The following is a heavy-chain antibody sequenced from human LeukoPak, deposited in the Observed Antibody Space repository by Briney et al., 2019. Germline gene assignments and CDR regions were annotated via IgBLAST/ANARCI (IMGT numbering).Heavy chain of an antibody. CDR3: ARAEDCSGGSCFFFAF. Sequence: SETLSLTCAVYGGSFSGYYWSWVRQPPGKGLEWIWEINHSGSTNDNPSLKSRVTISVDTSKNQFSLKMSSVTAADTAVYYCARAEDCSGGSCFFFAFWGQGNLVTVSS. V-gene: IGHV4-34*01. J-gene: IGHJ4*02. D-gene: IGHD2-15*01. CDR1: GGSFSGYY. CDR2: INHSGST.